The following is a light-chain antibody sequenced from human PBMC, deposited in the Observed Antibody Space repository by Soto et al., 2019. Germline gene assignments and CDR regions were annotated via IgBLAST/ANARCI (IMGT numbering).Light chain of an antibody. CDR2: AAS. CDR3: QQSYSTPET. CDR1: QSISSY. Sequence: DIQMTQSPSSLSASVGDRVTITCRASQSISSYLNWYQQKPGKAPKLLIYAASSLHSGVPSRFSGSGSGTDFTLTISSLQAEDFATYYCQQSYSTPETFGQGTKVEIK. V-gene: IGKV1-39*01. J-gene: IGKJ1*01.